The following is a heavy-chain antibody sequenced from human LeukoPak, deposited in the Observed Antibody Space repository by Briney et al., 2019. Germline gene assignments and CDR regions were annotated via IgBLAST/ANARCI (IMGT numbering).Heavy chain of an antibody. CDR2: IYYSGAT. J-gene: IGHJ4*02. D-gene: IGHD6-13*01. CDR3: ARRPGYSSSWYRLRLDY. V-gene: IGHV4-59*12. CDR1: GGSISNYY. Sequence: SETLSLTCTVSGGSISNYYWSWIRQPTGKGLEWIGHIYYSGATNYSPSLKSRVTISVDTSKNQFSLKLSSVTAADTAVYYCARRPGYSSSWYRLRLDYWGQGTLVTVSS.